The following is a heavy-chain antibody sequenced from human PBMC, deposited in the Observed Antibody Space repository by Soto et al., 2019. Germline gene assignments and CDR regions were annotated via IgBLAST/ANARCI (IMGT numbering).Heavy chain of an antibody. D-gene: IGHD3-9*01. CDR3: ARLVDTTSWHGPDY. J-gene: IGHJ4*02. Sequence: EVQLVESGGGVVRPGGSLRLSCVASGFTLEDHGMSWVRQHPGKGLEWVSGISWNGGSINYADSVKGRFTISRDNAKNSLYLQMHNLRAEDTALYYCARLVDTTSWHGPDYWGQGTLVSVSS. CDR2: ISWNGGSI. CDR1: GFTLEDHG. V-gene: IGHV3-20*04.